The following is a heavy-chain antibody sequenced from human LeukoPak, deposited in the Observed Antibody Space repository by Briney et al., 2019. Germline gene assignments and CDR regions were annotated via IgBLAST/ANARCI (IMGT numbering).Heavy chain of an antibody. CDR1: GYTFTGYY. D-gene: IGHD2-2*01. J-gene: IGHJ4*02. V-gene: IGHV1-2*02. CDR2: INPNSGGT. Sequence: ASVKVSCKASGYTFTGYYMHRVRQAPGQGLEWMGWINPNSGGTNYAQKFQGRVTMTRDTSISTAYMELSRLRSDDTAVYYCAREGYCISTTCSSFDYWGQGTLVTVSS. CDR3: AREGYCISTTCSSFDY.